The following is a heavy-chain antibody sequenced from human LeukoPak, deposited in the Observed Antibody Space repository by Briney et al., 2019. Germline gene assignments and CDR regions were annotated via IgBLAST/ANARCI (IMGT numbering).Heavy chain of an antibody. Sequence: PSETLSLTRAVYGGSFSGYYWSWIRQPPGKGLEWIGEINHSGSTNYNPSLKSRVTISVDTSKNQFSLKLSSVTAADTAVYYCARSRYKYLDYWGQGTLVTVSS. D-gene: IGHD5-24*01. CDR3: ARSRYKYLDY. J-gene: IGHJ4*02. CDR1: GGSFSGYY. V-gene: IGHV4-34*01. CDR2: INHSGST.